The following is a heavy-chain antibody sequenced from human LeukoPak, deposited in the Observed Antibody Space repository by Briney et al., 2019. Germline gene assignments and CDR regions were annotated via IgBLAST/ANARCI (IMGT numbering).Heavy chain of an antibody. CDR1: GFTFSSYA. V-gene: IGHV3-23*01. Sequence: PGGSLRLSCAASGFTFSSYAMSWVRKPPGKGLEWAPAISGSGGSTYYADSVKGRFTISRDNAKNSLYLQMNSLRAEDTAVYYCASAPYYYGSGSSHSDYWGQGTLVTVSS. J-gene: IGHJ4*02. CDR2: ISGSGGST. D-gene: IGHD3-10*01. CDR3: ASAPYYYGSGSSHSDY.